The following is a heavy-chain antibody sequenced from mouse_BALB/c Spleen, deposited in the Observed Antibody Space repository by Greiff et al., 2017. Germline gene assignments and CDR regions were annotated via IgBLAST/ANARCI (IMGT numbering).Heavy chain of an antibody. V-gene: IGHV3-2*02. CDR2: ISYSGST. Sequence: VQLKESGPGLVKPSQSLSLTCTVTGYSITSDYAWNWIRQFPGNKLEWMGYISYSGSTSYNPSLKSRISITRDTSKNQFFLQLNSVTTEDTATYYCARSTMITTDFDYWGQGTTLTVSS. CDR1: GYSITSDYA. CDR3: ARSTMITTDFDY. D-gene: IGHD2-4*01. J-gene: IGHJ2*01.